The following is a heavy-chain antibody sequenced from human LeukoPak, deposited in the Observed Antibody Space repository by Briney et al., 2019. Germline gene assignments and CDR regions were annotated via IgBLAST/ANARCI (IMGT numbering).Heavy chain of an antibody. V-gene: IGHV3-23*01. CDR1: GFPFDDYG. J-gene: IGHJ4*02. Sequence: RPGGSLRLACAASGFPFDDYGMSCVRQAPGKGLEWVSGISGSGGSTCYADSVGRFSISRDNSNNTLYLQLTSLRADDTAVYYCAKEGRGMGAATMDYWGQGTLVTVSS. D-gene: IGHD1-26*01. CDR2: ISGSGGST. CDR3: AKEGRGMGAATMDY.